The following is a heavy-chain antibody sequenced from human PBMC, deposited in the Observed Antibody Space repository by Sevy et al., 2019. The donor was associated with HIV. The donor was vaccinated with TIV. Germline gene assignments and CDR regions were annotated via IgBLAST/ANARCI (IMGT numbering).Heavy chain of an antibody. V-gene: IGHV4-39*01. CDR3: ARQLSYYDSLTGSQRGYWLDT. CDR1: GGSISSSSQF. CDR2: VYNSGTT. D-gene: IGHD3-9*01. Sequence: SETLSLTCTVSGGSISSSSQFWAWIRQSPGKGLEWIGNVYNSGTTEYNPSLKSRITISVDTSKNKFSLKLTSFTAAETAVNYCARQLSYYDSLTGSQRGYWLDTWGHGNLVTVSS. J-gene: IGHJ5*01.